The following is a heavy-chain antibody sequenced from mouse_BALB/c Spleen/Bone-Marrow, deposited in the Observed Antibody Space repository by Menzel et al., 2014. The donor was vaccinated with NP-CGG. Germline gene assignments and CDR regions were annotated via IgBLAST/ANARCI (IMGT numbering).Heavy chain of an antibody. CDR2: TNPSNGRS. Sequence: VQLQQSGAELVKPGASVKLSCKAAGYTFTSNWMHWVKQRPGQGLEWIGETNPSNGRSNYDEKFKSEATLTVDKSSSTAYMQLSSLTSEDSAVYYCARSTGTAPYFYAMDYWGQGTSVTVSS. CDR1: GYTFTSNW. V-gene: IGHV1S81*02. CDR3: ARSTGTAPYFYAMDY. D-gene: IGHD4-1*02. J-gene: IGHJ4*01.